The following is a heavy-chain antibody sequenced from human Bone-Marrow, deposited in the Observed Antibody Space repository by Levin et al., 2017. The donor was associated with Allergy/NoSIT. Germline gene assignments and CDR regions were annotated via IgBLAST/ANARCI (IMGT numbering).Heavy chain of an antibody. CDR1: GFTFSNYW. J-gene: IGHJ4*02. CDR2: INSDGSST. CDR3: TRDRGEWGQFYFDY. D-gene: IGHD1-26*01. V-gene: IGHV3-74*01. Sequence: GGSLRLSCAASGFTFSNYWMHWVRQAPRKGLVWVSRINSDGSSTYYADFVKGRFTISRDNAKNTLYLQMNSLRAEDTAVYYCTRDRGEWGQFYFDYWGQGILVTVSS.